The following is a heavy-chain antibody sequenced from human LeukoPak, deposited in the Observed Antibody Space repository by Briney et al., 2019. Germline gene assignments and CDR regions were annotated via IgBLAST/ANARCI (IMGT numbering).Heavy chain of an antibody. J-gene: IGHJ4*02. CDR1: GGTFSSYA. CDR3: ARDSRADIVATTRLDY. Sequence: ASVKVSRKASGGTFSSYAISWVRQAPGQGLEWMGGIIPIFGTANYAQKFQGRVTITADESTSTAYMELSSLRSEDTAVYYCARDSRADIVATTRLDYWGQGTLVTVSS. V-gene: IGHV1-69*13. D-gene: IGHD5-12*01. CDR2: IIPIFGTA.